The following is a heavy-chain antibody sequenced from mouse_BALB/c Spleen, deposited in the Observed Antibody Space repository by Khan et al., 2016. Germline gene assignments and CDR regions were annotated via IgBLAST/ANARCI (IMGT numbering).Heavy chain of an antibody. V-gene: IGHV3-6*02. CDR3: ARDYYGSSNY. J-gene: IGHJ2*01. CDR1: GYSITSGYY. Sequence: EVKLLESGPGLVKPSQSLSLTCSVTGYSITSGYYWNWIRQFPGNKLEWMGYISYDGSNNYNPSLKNRISITRDTSKNQFFLKLNSVTTEDTATYYCARDYYGSSNYWGQGTTLTVSS. D-gene: IGHD1-1*01. CDR2: ISYDGSN.